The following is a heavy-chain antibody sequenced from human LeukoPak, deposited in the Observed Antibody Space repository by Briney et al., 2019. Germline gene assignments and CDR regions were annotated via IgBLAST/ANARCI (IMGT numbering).Heavy chain of an antibody. J-gene: IGHJ4*02. Sequence: GGTLRLSCAASGFTFSSYGMSWVRQAPGKGLEWVSAISGSGGSTYYADSVKGRFTISRDNSKNTLYLQMNSLRAEDTTVYYCAKWDTYYDSSGYYFYWGQGTLVTVSS. V-gene: IGHV3-23*01. D-gene: IGHD3-22*01. CDR2: ISGSGGST. CDR1: GFTFSSYG. CDR3: AKWDTYYDSSGYYFY.